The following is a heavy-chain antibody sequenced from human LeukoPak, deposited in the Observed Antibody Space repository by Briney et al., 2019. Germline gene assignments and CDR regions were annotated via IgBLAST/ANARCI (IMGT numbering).Heavy chain of an antibody. Sequence: PGGSLTLSCAASGFTYSSYWMHWLRHAPGKGLVWVSRIYSDGSSPTYADSVKGLFTIPRHNAKNTLSLHENSLRAEDTAVYDCARVVAFYWYFDLWGRRTLVTVSS. V-gene: IGHV3-74*03. J-gene: IGHJ2*01. CDR3: ARVVAFYWYFDL. CDR2: IYSDGSSP. CDR1: GFTYSSYW. D-gene: IGHD6-6*01.